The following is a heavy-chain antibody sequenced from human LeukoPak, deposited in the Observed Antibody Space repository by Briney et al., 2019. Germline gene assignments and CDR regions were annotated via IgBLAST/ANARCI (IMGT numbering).Heavy chain of an antibody. V-gene: IGHV3-48*03. CDR2: ISSSGSTI. CDR1: GFTFSSYE. Sequence: PGGSLRLSCAASGFTFSSYEVNWVRQAPGKGLEWVSYISSSGSTIYYADSVKGRFTISRDNAKNSLYLQMNSLRAEDTAVYYCARVAGYGDFNYYYYYGMDVWGQGTTVTVSS. CDR3: ARVAGYGDFNYYYYYGMDV. J-gene: IGHJ6*02. D-gene: IGHD4-17*01.